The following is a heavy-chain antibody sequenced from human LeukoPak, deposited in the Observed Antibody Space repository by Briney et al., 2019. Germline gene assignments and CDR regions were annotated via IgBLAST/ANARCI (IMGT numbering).Heavy chain of an antibody. CDR3: ARGPNSNWSGLDF. V-gene: IGHV3-74*01. J-gene: IGHJ4*02. Sequence: GGSLRLSCTASGFSFSGHWMHWARQLPGKGLVWVSRISPTGSTTSYADSVKGRYTVSRDNAKNTLYLQVNNLRAEDTAVYYCARGPNSNWSGLDFWGQGTLLTVSS. CDR1: GFSFSGHW. D-gene: IGHD6-6*01. CDR2: ISPTGSTT.